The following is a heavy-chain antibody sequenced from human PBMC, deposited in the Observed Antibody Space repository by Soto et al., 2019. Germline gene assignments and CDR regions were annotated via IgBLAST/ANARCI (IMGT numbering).Heavy chain of an antibody. V-gene: IGHV3-53*02. J-gene: IGHJ4*02. Sequence: EVQLVETGGGLIQPGGSLRLSCAASGFTVSSNYMSWVRQAPGKGLEWVSVIYSGGSTYYADSVKGRFTISRDNSKNTLYLQMNSLRAEDTAVYYWARAGSGSYLFGYWGQGTLVTVSS. CDR1: GFTVSSNY. D-gene: IGHD1-26*01. CDR3: ARAGSGSYLFGY. CDR2: IYSGGST.